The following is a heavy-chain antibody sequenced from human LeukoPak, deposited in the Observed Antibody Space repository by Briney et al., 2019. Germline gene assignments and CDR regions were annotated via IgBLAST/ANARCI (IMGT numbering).Heavy chain of an antibody. D-gene: IGHD2-2*01. J-gene: IGHJ6*03. Sequence: PSETLSLACTVSGGSINNYYWTWIRQPAGKGLEWIGRISTSWSTNYNPSLKSRVTMSIHTSTNQFSLNLSSVTAADTAVYYCAREMRYCSSSSCNVYYYFYMDVWGKATTVTASS. CDR1: GGSINNYY. V-gene: IGHV4-4*07. CDR3: AREMRYCSSSSCNVYYYFYMDV. CDR2: ISTSWST.